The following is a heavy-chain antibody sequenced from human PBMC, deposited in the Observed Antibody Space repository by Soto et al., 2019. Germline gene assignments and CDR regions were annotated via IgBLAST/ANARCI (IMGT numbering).Heavy chain of an antibody. D-gene: IGHD3-22*01. J-gene: IGHJ4*01. V-gene: IGHV3-15*07. CDR1: GFTFSNAW. Sequence: EVHLVESGGGLVKPGGSLRLSCAASGFTFSNAWINWVRQTPGKGLEWVGRVKSKTDGGTTDFAAHVKGRFAISRDDSKNMVYLEMNSLKTEDTAIYYCTTDSYITSIIVRFDYWGHGTLVTVSS. CDR2: VKSKTDGGTT. CDR3: TTDSYITSIIVRFDY.